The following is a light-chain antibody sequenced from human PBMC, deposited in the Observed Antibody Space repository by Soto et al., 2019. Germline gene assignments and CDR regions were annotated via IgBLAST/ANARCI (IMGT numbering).Light chain of an antibody. CDR3: QQYGGSPT. Sequence: DTVLTQSPGTLSLSPGERATLSCRASQSVSSSYLAWYQQKPGQAPRLLIYGASSRASGIPDRFSGGGSGTDFTLTISRLEPEDFAVYFCQQYGGSPTFGQGTKVDIK. CDR2: GAS. V-gene: IGKV3-20*01. J-gene: IGKJ1*01. CDR1: QSVSSSY.